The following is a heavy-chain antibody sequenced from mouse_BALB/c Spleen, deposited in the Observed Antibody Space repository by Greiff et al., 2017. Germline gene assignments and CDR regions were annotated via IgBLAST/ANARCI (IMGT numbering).Heavy chain of an antibody. J-gene: IGHJ4*01. CDR1: GFTFTDYY. V-gene: IGHV7-3*02. CDR2: IRNKANGYTT. Sequence: EVHLVESGGGLVQPGGSLRLSCATSGFTFTDYYMSWVRQPPGKALEWLGFIRNKANGYTTEYSASVKGRFTISRDNSQSILYLQMNTLRAEDSATYYCARDGDYDGGVYAMDYWGQGTSVTVSS. CDR3: ARDGDYDGGVYAMDY. D-gene: IGHD2-4*01.